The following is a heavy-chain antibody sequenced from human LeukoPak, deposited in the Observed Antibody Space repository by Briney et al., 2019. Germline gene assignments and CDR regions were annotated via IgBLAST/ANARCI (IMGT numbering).Heavy chain of an antibody. CDR1: GFTFTNYV. CDR3: AKEKRLVRGLFDY. V-gene: IGHV3-23*01. CDR2: ITGTADKT. Sequence: GGSLRLSCAASGFTFTNYVMNWVRQAPGKGLEWVSSITGTADKTYDADSVKGRFTISRDNSKNTLYLQMNSLGAEDTAVYYCAKEKRLVRGLFDYWGQGTLVTVSS. J-gene: IGHJ4*02. D-gene: IGHD6-19*01.